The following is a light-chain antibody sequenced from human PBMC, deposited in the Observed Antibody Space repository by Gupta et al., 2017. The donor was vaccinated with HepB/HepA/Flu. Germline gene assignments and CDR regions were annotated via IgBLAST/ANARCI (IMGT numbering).Light chain of an antibody. Sequence: DIQLTQSSSFLSASVGHRVTITCRASQGISSYLAWYQQKPGKAPKLLIYAASALQSGVPSRFSGSGSGTEFTLTISSLQPEDFATYYCQQLNSYPRTFGQGTXVEIK. J-gene: IGKJ1*01. CDR2: AAS. V-gene: IGKV1-9*01. CDR3: QQLNSYPRT. CDR1: QGISSY.